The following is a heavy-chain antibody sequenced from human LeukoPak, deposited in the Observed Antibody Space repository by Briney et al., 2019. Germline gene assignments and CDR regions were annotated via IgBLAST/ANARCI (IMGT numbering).Heavy chain of an antibody. J-gene: IGHJ4*02. V-gene: IGHV3-11*01. CDR3: ARGESSSWSFDY. CDR1: GFTFSDYY. D-gene: IGHD6-13*01. Sequence: GGSLRLSCAASGFTFSDYYMSWIRQAPGKGLEWVSYISSSGSTIYYADSVKGRFTISRDNAKNSPYLQTNSLRAEDTAVYYCARGESSSWSFDYWGQGTLVTVSS. CDR2: ISSSGSTI.